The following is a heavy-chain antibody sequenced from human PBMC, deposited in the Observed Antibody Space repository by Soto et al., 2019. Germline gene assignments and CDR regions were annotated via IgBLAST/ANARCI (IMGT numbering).Heavy chain of an antibody. CDR1: GYIFTSNA. CDR2: INAGNGNK. J-gene: IGHJ4*02. V-gene: IGHV1-3*01. Sequence: GASVKVSCKASGYIFTSNAIHWVRQAPGQRLEWMGWINAGNGNKKNSREFQGRLTITRDISASIAYMELSSLTSEDTAVYYCARVPRIAVAGTFDYWGQGTLVTVSS. CDR3: ARVPRIAVAGTFDY. D-gene: IGHD6-19*01.